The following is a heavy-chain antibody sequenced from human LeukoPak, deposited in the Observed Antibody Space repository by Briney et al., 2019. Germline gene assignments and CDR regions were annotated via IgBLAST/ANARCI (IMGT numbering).Heavy chain of an antibody. CDR2: IDWDDDK. J-gene: IGHJ3*02. Sequence: TLSLTCTVSGGSVSSYYWSWIRQPPGKALQWLARIDWDDDKYYSTSLETRLTISKDTSKNQVVLTMTKMDPGDTATYYCARMTAGYSSGWFAFDIWGQGTMVTVSS. V-gene: IGHV2-70*11. CDR1: GGSVSSYY. D-gene: IGHD6-19*01. CDR3: ARMTAGYSSGWFAFDI.